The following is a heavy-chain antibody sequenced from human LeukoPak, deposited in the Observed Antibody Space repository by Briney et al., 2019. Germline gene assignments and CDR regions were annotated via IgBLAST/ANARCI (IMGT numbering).Heavy chain of an antibody. Sequence: SETLSLTCTVSGGSISSYYWSWIRQPPGKGLEWIGYIYYSGSTNYNPSLKSRVTISVDTSKNQFSLKLSSVTAADTAVYYCARRLYSSSAAAYWFDPWGQGTLVTISS. D-gene: IGHD6-13*01. CDR3: ARRLYSSSAAAYWFDP. CDR2: IYYSGST. CDR1: GGSISSYY. V-gene: IGHV4-59*08. J-gene: IGHJ5*02.